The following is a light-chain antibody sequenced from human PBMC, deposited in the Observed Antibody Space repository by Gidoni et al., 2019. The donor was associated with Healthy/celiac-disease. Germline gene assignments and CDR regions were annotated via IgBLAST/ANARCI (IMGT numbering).Light chain of an antibody. CDR2: DAS. J-gene: IGKJ2*02. V-gene: IGKV1-33*01. Sequence: INMPRSPSSLSASVGDRVTITCQASQDISNYLPWYQQKPGKAPKLLIYDASNLETGVPSRFSGSGSGTDFTLTISSLQPEDIATYYCQQYDNHPRTFXQXTKLEIK. CDR1: QDISNY. CDR3: QQYDNHPRT.